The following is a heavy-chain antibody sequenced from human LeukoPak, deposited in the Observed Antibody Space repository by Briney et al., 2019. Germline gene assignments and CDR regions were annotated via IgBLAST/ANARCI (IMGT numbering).Heavy chain of an antibody. J-gene: IGHJ6*02. CDR3: AKEAQYSSGWTYYSYGMDV. V-gene: IGHV3-30*18. Sequence: QPGRSLRLSCAASGFTFSSYGMHWVRQAPGKGLEWVAVISYDGSNKYYADSVKGRFTISRDNSKNTLYLQMNSLRAEDTAVYYCAKEAQYSSGWTYYSYGMDVWGQGTTVTVSS. CDR2: ISYDGSNK. D-gene: IGHD6-19*01. CDR1: GFTFSSYG.